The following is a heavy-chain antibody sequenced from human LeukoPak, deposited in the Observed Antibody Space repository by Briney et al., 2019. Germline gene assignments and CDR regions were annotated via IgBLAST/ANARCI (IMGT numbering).Heavy chain of an antibody. CDR2: IYNDGST. Sequence: GRSLTLSCAASGFTDGSNYMRWVRQAPGNGRGWVSVIYNDGSTYCADSVKVRFTISRDNSKNTLYLKMISLRAEDRAVYYCARVYGSAIDYWGQGTLVTVSS. V-gene: IGHV3-53*01. CDR3: ARVYGSAIDY. CDR1: GFTDGSNY. J-gene: IGHJ4*02. D-gene: IGHD3-10*01.